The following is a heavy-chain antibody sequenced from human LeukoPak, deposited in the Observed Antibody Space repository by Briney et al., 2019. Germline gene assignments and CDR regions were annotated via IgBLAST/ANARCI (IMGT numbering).Heavy chain of an antibody. J-gene: IGHJ5*01. CDR3: AKDRPNYYDSSGHYYRRNGDS. Sequence: GGSLRLSCAASGFTFSIYAMSWVRQAPGKGLEWLSSITSSGTGTYYAESVKGRFTISRDNSENTLYLRMNSLRAEDTAVYYCAKDRPNYYDSSGHYYRRNGDSWGQGTLVTVSS. CDR2: ITSSGTGT. D-gene: IGHD3-22*01. V-gene: IGHV3-23*01. CDR1: GFTFSIYA.